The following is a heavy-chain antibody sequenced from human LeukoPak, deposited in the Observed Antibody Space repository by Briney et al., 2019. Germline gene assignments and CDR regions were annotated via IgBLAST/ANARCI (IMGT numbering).Heavy chain of an antibody. CDR3: AVQQLSGIKYLDY. Sequence: ASVKVSCKASGGTFSSYAISWVRQAPGQGLEWMGGIIPIFGTANYAQKFQGRVTITADKSTSTAYMELSSLRSEDTAVYYCAVQQLSGIKYLDYWGQGTLVTVSS. J-gene: IGHJ4*02. V-gene: IGHV1-69*06. D-gene: IGHD6-13*01. CDR2: IIPIFGTA. CDR1: GGTFSSYA.